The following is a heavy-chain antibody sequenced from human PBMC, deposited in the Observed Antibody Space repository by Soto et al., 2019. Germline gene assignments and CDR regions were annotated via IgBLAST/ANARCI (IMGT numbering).Heavy chain of an antibody. CDR3: ARGLYCTNGVCYTGQTDFDY. CDR1: GGSFSGYY. Sequence: KPSETLSLTCAVYGGSFSGYYWSWIRQPPGKGLEWIGEINHSGSTNYNPSLKSRVTISVDTSKNQFSLKLSSVTAADTAVYYCARGLYCTNGVCYTGQTDFDYWGQGTLVTVSS. V-gene: IGHV4-34*01. D-gene: IGHD2-8*01. J-gene: IGHJ4*02. CDR2: INHSGST.